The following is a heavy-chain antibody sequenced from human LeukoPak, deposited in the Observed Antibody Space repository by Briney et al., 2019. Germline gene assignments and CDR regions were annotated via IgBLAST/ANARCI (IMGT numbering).Heavy chain of an antibody. D-gene: IGHD3-9*01. CDR3: ARTGPHYYYGMDG. CDR1: GGSISSYY. J-gene: IGHJ6*02. CDR2: IYYSGST. Sequence: SETLSLTCTVSGGSISSYYWSWIRQPPGKGLEWIGYIYYSGSTNYNPSLKSRVTISVDTSKNQFSLKLSSVTAAGTAVYYCARTGPHYYYGMDGWGQGTTVTVSS. V-gene: IGHV4-59*01.